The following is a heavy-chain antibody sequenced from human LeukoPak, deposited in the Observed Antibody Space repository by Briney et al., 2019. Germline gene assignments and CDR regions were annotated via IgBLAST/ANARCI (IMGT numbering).Heavy chain of an antibody. D-gene: IGHD3-22*01. CDR3: ARAPRYYYDSSNGMDV. CDR1: GYTFTNYF. J-gene: IGHJ6*02. Sequence: GASVKVSCKAAGYTFTNYFMHWVRQAPGQGLEWMGVINPSGGSTSYAQKFQGRVTMTTDTSTSTAYMELRSLRSDDTAVYYCARAPRYYYDSSNGMDVWGQGTTVTVSS. CDR2: INPSGGST. V-gene: IGHV1-46*01.